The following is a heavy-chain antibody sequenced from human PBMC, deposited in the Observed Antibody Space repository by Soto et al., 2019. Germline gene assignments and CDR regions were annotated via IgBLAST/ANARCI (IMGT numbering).Heavy chain of an antibody. D-gene: IGHD1-26*01. J-gene: IGHJ6*02. CDR2: IYHSGST. CDR3: ARAPWDAGASYGMDV. V-gene: IGHV4-4*02. Sequence: QVQLQESGPGLVKPSGTLSLTCAVSGGSISSSNWWSWVRQPPGKGLEWIGEIYHSGSTNYNPSLKSRVTISVDRSKNPFSLKLSSVTAADTAVYYCARAPWDAGASYGMDVWGQGTTVTVSS. CDR1: GGSISSSNW.